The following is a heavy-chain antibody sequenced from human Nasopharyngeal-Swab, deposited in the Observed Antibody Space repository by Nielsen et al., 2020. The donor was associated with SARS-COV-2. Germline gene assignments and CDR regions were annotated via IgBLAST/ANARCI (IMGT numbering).Heavy chain of an antibody. CDR3: AGGQGTVTTYYYYGMDV. D-gene: IGHD4-17*01. CDR2: IWYYGSTK. J-gene: IGHJ6*02. CDR1: GFTFSSYG. V-gene: IGHV3-33*01. Sequence: GGSLRLSCAASGFTFSSYGMHWVRQAPGKGLEWVAVIWYYGSTKYYADSVKGRFTISRDNSKNTLYLQMNSLRAEDTAVYYCAGGQGTVTTYYYYGMDVWGQGTTFTVSS.